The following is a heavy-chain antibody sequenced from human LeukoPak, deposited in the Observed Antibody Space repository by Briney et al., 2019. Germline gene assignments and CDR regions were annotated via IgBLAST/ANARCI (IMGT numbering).Heavy chain of an antibody. J-gene: IGHJ3*02. D-gene: IGHD6-19*01. V-gene: IGHV3-30*18. CDR1: GFTFSSYG. CDR2: ISYDGSNK. CDR3: AKAGQWPHGAFDI. Sequence: GRSLRLSCAASGFTFSSYGMHWVRQAPGKGLEWVAVISYDGSNKYYADSVKGRFTISRGNSKNTLYLQMNSLRAEDTAVYYCAKAGQWPHGAFDIWGQGTMVTVSS.